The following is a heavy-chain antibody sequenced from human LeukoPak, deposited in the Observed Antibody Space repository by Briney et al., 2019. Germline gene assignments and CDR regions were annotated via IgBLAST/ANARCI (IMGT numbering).Heavy chain of an antibody. V-gene: IGHV1-2*02. CDR2: INPNSGDT. CDR1: GYTFTGYY. J-gene: IGHJ6*02. D-gene: IGHD4-17*01. Sequence: ASVTVSCKASGYTFTGYYMHWVRQAPGQGLEWMGWINPNSGDTNYAQKFQGRVTMTRDTSISTAYMELSRLSSDDTAVYYCASGYGAQYYGMDVWGQGTTVTVSS. CDR3: ASGYGAQYYGMDV.